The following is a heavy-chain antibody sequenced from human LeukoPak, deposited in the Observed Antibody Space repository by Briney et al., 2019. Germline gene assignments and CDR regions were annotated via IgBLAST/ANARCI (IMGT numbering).Heavy chain of an antibody. Sequence: GGSLRLSCAASGFTFSSYAMHWVRQAPGKGLEWVAVISYDGSNKYYADSVKGRFTISRDNSKNTLYLQMNSLRAEDTAVYYCARDPELGGAFDIWGQGTMVTVSS. CDR3: ARDPELGGAFDI. CDR2: ISYDGSNK. D-gene: IGHD7-27*01. V-gene: IGHV3-30-3*01. CDR1: GFTFSSYA. J-gene: IGHJ3*02.